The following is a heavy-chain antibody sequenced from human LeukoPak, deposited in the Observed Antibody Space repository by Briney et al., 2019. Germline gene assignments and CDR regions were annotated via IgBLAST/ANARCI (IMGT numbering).Heavy chain of an antibody. J-gene: IGHJ4*02. Sequence: GRSLRLSCAASGFTFDDYAMHWVRQAPGKGLEWVSGISWNSGSIGYADSVKGRFTISRDNAKNSLYLQMNSLRGEDTAVYYCAPRSISLQYYFDYWGQGTLVTVSS. CDR2: ISWNSGSI. CDR1: GFTFDDYA. CDR3: APRSISLQYYFDY. V-gene: IGHV3-9*01. D-gene: IGHD2-2*01.